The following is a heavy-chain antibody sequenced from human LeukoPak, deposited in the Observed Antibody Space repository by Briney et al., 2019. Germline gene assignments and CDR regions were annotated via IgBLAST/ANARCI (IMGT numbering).Heavy chain of an antibody. CDR2: ISYDGSNK. Sequence: PGGSLRLSCAASGFTFSSYGMHWVRQAPGKGLEWVAVISYDGSNKYYADSVKGRFTISRDNSKNTLYLQMNSLRAEDTAVYYCARLNDFDWLYPHFDYWGQGTLVTVSS. V-gene: IGHV3-30*03. CDR3: ARLNDFDWLYPHFDY. J-gene: IGHJ4*02. CDR1: GFTFSSYG. D-gene: IGHD3-9*01.